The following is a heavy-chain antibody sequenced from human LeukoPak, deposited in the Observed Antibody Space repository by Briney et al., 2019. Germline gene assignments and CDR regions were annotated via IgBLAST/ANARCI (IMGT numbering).Heavy chain of an antibody. CDR2: IWYDGSNK. CDR3: ARDFTIRGVIIGAFDI. Sequence: GGSLRLSCAASGFTFSSYGMHWVRQAPGKGLEWVAVIWYDGSNKYYADSVKGRFTISRDNSKNTLYLQMNSLRAEDTAVYYCARDFTIRGVIIGAFDIWGQGTMVTVSS. CDR1: GFTFSSYG. V-gene: IGHV3-33*01. J-gene: IGHJ3*02. D-gene: IGHD3-10*01.